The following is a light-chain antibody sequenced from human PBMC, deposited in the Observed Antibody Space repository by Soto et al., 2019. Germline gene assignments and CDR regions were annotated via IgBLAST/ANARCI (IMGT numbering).Light chain of an antibody. Sequence: EIVMTQSPATLSVSPGERATLSCRASQSVSSNLAWYQQKPGQAPRLRIYGASTRATGIPARFSGSGSGTEFTLTISSLKSEDFAVYYCQQYNNWLSTFGGGTKVEIK. CDR1: QSVSSN. V-gene: IGKV3-15*01. J-gene: IGKJ4*01. CDR2: GAS. CDR3: QQYNNWLST.